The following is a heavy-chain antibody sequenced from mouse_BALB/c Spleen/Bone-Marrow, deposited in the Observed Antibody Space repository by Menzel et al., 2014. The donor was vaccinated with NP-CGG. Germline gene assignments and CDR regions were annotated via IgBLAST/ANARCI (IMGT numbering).Heavy chain of an antibody. CDR1: GYTFTDYN. D-gene: IGHD2-3*01. J-gene: IGHJ4*01. V-gene: IGHV1S29*02. CDR2: IYPYNGGT. CDR3: ARLDGYYVAMDY. Sequence: VQLKHSGPELVKPGASVKISCKASGYTFTDYNMHWVKQSHGKSLEWIGYIYPYNGGTGYNQKFKSKATLTVDNSSSTAYMELRSLTSEDSAVYYCARLDGYYVAMDYWGQGTSVTVSS.